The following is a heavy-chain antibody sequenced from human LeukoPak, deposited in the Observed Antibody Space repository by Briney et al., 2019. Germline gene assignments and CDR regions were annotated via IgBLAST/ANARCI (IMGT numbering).Heavy chain of an antibody. CDR2: IIPICATA. CDR3: AREHWRGATRGFDY. CDR1: GGTFSSYA. V-gene: IGHV1-69*05. Sequence: ASVTVSCKASGGTFSSYAISWVRQAPGQGLEWMGGIIPICATANYAQKFQSRVTITTDESTSTAYMELSSLRSEDTAVYYCAREHWRGATRGFDYWGQGTLVTVSS. J-gene: IGHJ4*02. D-gene: IGHD1-26*01.